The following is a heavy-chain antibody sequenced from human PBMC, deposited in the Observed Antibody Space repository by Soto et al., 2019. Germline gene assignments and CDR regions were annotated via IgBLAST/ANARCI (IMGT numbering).Heavy chain of an antibody. V-gene: IGHV4-39*01. J-gene: IGHJ4*02. Sequence: PSETLSLTCIVSGESISSSSYYWGWIRQPSGKGLEWIGSIYYSGRTYYNPSFKSRVTISIDTSKNQFSLKLSSVTATDTAVYYCARQRTTVVTQAYFDHWGQGAWSPSPQ. CDR2: IYYSGRT. D-gene: IGHD2-21*02. CDR3: ARQRTTVVTQAYFDH. CDR1: GESISSSSYY.